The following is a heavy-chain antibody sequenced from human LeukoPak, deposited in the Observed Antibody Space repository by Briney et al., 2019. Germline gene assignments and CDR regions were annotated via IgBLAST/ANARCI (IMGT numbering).Heavy chain of an antibody. D-gene: IGHD3-9*01. CDR2: IYGGGST. V-gene: IGHV3-53*05. Sequence: GGSLRLSCAASGFTVSSNYMSWVRQAPGKGLKWVSVIYGGGSTYYADSVKGRFTISRDNSKNTLYLQMNSLRAEDTAVYYCAKDQPAGLRYFDWLFYPDYWGQGTLVTVSS. CDR1: GFTVSSNY. J-gene: IGHJ4*02. CDR3: AKDQPAGLRYFDWLFYPDY.